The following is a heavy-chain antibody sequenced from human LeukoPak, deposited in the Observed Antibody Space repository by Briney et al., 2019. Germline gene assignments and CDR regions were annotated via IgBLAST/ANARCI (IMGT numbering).Heavy chain of an antibody. J-gene: IGHJ6*04. V-gene: IGHV4-34*01. CDR3: ARVKAQRLYYYGMDV. Sequence: SETLSLTCAVYGGSFSGYYWSWIRQPPGKGLEWIGEINHNGSTNYNPSLKSRVTISVDTSKNQFSLKLSSVTAADTAVYYCARVKAQRLYYYGMDVWGKGTTVTVSS. D-gene: IGHD2-2*01. CDR1: GGSFSGYY. CDR2: INHNGST.